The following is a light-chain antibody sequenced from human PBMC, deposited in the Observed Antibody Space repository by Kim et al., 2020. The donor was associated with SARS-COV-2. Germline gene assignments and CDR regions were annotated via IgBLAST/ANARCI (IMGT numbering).Light chain of an antibody. Sequence: LISPTCSGSSGHVGGNNHVSVYQQHPDNVPILMIYDVDERALGVCVRFSGSKNGGTASLTIAELQDEDETDYTCSSYTSGGNKLVFGGGTQLTVL. CDR3: SSYTSGGNKLV. CDR2: DVD. CDR1: SGHVGGNNH. J-gene: IGLJ2*01. V-gene: IGLV2-14*04.